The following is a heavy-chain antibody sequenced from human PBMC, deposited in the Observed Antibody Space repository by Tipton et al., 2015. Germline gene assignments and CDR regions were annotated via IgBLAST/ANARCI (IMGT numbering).Heavy chain of an antibody. Sequence: GLVKPSGTLSLTCSVSGDSISSSNWWSWVRQPPGKGLEWIGEIHHGGSTNYNPSLKSRVTMSVDTSKNQFSLKLSSVTAADTAVYYCARDYVDTFYYYGMDVWGQGTTVTVSS. V-gene: IGHV4-4*02. CDR3: ARDYVDTFYYYGMDV. D-gene: IGHD5-18*01. CDR1: GDSISSSNW. J-gene: IGHJ6*02. CDR2: IHHGGST.